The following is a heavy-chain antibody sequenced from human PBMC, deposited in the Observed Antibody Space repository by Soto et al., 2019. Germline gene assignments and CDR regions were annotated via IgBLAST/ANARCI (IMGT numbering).Heavy chain of an antibody. CDR1: GYNFTTAW. CDR2: IYPDDSHT. Sequence: GESLKISCKGSGYNFTTAWIAWVRQMPGKGLEWMGIIYPDDSHTTYSPSFQGRVTISADKPTASAYLQWGSLRATDSAIYYCARSLLFGEVVASDWFFDLWGRGTLVTVSS. D-gene: IGHD3-10*02. J-gene: IGHJ2*01. V-gene: IGHV5-51*04. CDR3: ARSLLFGEVVASDWFFDL.